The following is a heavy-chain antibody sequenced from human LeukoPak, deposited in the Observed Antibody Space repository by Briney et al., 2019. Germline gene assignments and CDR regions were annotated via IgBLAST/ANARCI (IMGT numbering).Heavy chain of an antibody. J-gene: IGHJ4*02. Sequence: GGSLRLSCAASGFTFSSYWMHWVRQAPGKGLVWVSRINSDGSSTSYADSVKGRFTIPRDNAKNTLYLQMNSLRAEDTAVYYCASLYSSSQFDYWGQGTLVTVSS. V-gene: IGHV3-74*01. CDR2: INSDGSST. CDR1: GFTFSSYW. CDR3: ASLYSSSQFDY. D-gene: IGHD6-13*01.